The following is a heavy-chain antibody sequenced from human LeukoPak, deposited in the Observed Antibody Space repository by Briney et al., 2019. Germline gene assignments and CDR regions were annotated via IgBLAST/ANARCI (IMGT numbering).Heavy chain of an antibody. D-gene: IGHD3-22*01. CDR2: IIPIFGTA. CDR3: ARHTRHYYDSSGDAFDI. J-gene: IGHJ3*02. Sequence: SVKVSCKASGGTFSSYAISWVLQAPGQGLEWMGGIIPIFGTANYAQKFQGRVTITTDESTSTAYMELSSLRSEDTAVYYCARHTRHYYDSSGDAFDIWGQGTMVTVSS. CDR1: GGTFSSYA. V-gene: IGHV1-69*05.